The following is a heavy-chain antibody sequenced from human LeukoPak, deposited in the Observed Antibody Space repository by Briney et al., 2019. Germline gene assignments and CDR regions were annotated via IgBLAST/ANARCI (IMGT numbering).Heavy chain of an antibody. J-gene: IGHJ4*02. CDR3: ARGRDGSQSPIDY. Sequence: KTGGSLRLSCAASRFTFSSYWMNWVRQAPGKGLEWVSSISSSSSYIYYADSLRGRFTISRDNAENSLYLQMISLRAEDTAVYYCARGRDGSQSPIDYWGQGTLVTVSS. CDR1: RFTFSSYW. V-gene: IGHV3-21*01. D-gene: IGHD5-24*01. CDR2: ISSSSSYI.